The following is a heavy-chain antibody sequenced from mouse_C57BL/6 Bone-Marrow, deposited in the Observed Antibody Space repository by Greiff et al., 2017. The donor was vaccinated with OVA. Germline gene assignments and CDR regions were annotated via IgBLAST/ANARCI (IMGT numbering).Heavy chain of an antibody. J-gene: IGHJ2*01. CDR2: INPNSGST. V-gene: IGHV1-64*01. CDR3: TRSLVYFDY. Sequence: QVQLQQPGAELVKPGASVKLSCKASGYTFTSYWMHWVKQRPGQGLEWIGMINPNSGSTNYNEKFKSKATLTVDKSSSTAYMQLSSLTSEDSAVYYGTRSLVYFDYWGQGTTLTVSA. D-gene: IGHD6-2*01. CDR1: GYTFTSYW.